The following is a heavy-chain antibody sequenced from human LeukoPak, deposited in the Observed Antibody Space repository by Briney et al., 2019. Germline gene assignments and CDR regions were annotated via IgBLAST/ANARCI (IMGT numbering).Heavy chain of an antibody. D-gene: IGHD5-24*01. V-gene: IGHV1-69*05. CDR2: IIPIFGTA. J-gene: IGHJ4*02. Sequence: SVKVSCKASGGTFSSYAISWVRQAPGQGLEWMGRIIPIFGTANYAQKLQGRVTITTDESTSTAYMELSSLRSEDTAVYYCARDGRDGYNLLSYWGQGTLVTVSS. CDR1: GGTFSSYA. CDR3: ARDGRDGYNLLSY.